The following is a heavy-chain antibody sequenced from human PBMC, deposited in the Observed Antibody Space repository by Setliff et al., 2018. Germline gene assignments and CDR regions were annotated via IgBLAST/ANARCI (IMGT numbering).Heavy chain of an antibody. J-gene: IGHJ3*02. Sequence: TLSLTCTVSGGSISSYYWSWIRQPAGKGLEWIGRIYTSGSTNYNPSLKSRVTISVDKSKNQFSLKLSSVTAADTAVYYCARQRDSSSWYYAFDIWGQGTMVTVSS. CDR1: GGSISSYY. CDR3: ARQRDSSSWYYAFDI. V-gene: IGHV4-4*07. CDR2: IYTSGST. D-gene: IGHD6-13*01.